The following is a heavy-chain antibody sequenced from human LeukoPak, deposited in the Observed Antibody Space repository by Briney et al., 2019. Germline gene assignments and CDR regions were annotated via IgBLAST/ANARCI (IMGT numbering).Heavy chain of an antibody. CDR2: INHSGST. V-gene: IGHV4-34*01. CDR1: GGSFSGYY. CDR3: ARGARLKDYYDSSGYYLPFDY. J-gene: IGHJ4*02. D-gene: IGHD3-22*01. Sequence: PSETLSLTCAVYGGSFSGYYWSWIRQPPGKGLEWIGEINHSGSTNYNPSLKSRVTISVDTSKSQFSLKLSSVTAADTAVYYCARGARLKDYYDSSGYYLPFDYWGQGTLVTVSS.